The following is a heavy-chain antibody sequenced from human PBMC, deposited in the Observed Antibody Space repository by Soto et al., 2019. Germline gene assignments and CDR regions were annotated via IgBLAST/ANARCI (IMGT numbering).Heavy chain of an antibody. CDR1: GFTFSSYA. J-gene: IGHJ4*02. CDR2: LSKSGEST. Sequence: EVELLESGGGLVQPGGSLRLCCAAFGFTFSSYAMNWVRQAPGKGLEWVSGLSKSGESTYYADSVKGRFTISRDNSKDTLYLQMNSLRAEDTAVYYCAKATRLDYWGQGTLVTVSS. V-gene: IGHV3-23*01. CDR3: AKATRLDY.